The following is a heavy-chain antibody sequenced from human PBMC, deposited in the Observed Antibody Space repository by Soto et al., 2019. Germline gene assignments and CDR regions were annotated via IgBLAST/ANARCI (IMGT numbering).Heavy chain of an antibody. Sequence: PSETLSLTCTVSGGSISSYYWSWIRQPPGKGLEYIGYIYHSGSTNYNPSLKSRVTISVDTSKNQFSLKLTSVTAAGTAVYYCAREYSKSAGDAFDIWGQGTMVTVSS. CDR1: GGSISSYY. V-gene: IGHV4-59*01. CDR3: AREYSKSAGDAFDI. D-gene: IGHD6-13*01. CDR2: IYHSGST. J-gene: IGHJ3*02.